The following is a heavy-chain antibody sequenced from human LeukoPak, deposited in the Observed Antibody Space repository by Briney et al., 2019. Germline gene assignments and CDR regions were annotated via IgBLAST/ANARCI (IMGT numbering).Heavy chain of an antibody. CDR1: VYSFTNYW. Sequence: GESLKISCKGSVYSFTNYWIGWVRQMPGKGLEWTGIIYPGDSDTKYSPSFQGQVTISADKSINTAYLQWSSLKASDTAIFYCARLFSGGDSPYFDYWGPGTLVTVSS. J-gene: IGHJ4*02. CDR3: ARLFSGGDSPYFDY. CDR2: IYPGDSDT. D-gene: IGHD4-23*01. V-gene: IGHV5-51*01.